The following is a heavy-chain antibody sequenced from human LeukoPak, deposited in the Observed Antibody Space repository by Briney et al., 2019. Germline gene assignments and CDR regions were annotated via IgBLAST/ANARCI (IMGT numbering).Heavy chain of an antibody. Sequence: GGSLRLSCAASGFTFSDYWMHGVRQVPGKGLVWVSRINTDGSFTRYADSVQGRFTISRDPAKNTMFLQMNSLRAEDTAVYYCAREAKVGGALQYWGQGTLVIVSS. D-gene: IGHD3-3*01. CDR3: AREAKVGGALQY. CDR1: GFTFSDYW. J-gene: IGHJ4*02. CDR2: INTDGSFT. V-gene: IGHV3-74*01.